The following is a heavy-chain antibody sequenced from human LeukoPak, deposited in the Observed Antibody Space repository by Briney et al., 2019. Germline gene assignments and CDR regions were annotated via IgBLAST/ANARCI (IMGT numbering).Heavy chain of an antibody. Sequence: PGRSLRLSCAASGFTFDDYAMHWVRQAPGKGLEWVSVISYSGGTTYYADSVKGRFTISRDNSKNTLYLQMNSLRAEDTAVYYCAKGAYTTSLYNWFDPWGQGTLVTVSS. J-gene: IGHJ5*02. CDR1: GFTFDDYA. D-gene: IGHD6-13*01. CDR3: AKGAYTTSLYNWFDP. CDR2: ISYSGGTT. V-gene: IGHV3-23*01.